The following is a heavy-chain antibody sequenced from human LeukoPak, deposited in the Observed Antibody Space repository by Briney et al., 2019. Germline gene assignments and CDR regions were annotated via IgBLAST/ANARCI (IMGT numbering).Heavy chain of an antibody. J-gene: IGHJ4*02. Sequence: SETLSLTCAVSGGSISRTNWWSWVRQPPGKGLEWIGEIYHSGNTNYNPSLKSRVTISVDKSKNQFSLRLSSVTAADTAVYYCARASYSYDINGWVPFDYWGQGTLVTVSS. CDR3: ARASYSYDINGWVPFDY. CDR1: GGSISRTNW. CDR2: IYHSGNT. V-gene: IGHV4-4*02. D-gene: IGHD3-22*01.